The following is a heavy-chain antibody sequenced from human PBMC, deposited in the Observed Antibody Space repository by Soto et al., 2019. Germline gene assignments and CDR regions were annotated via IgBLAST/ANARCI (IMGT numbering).Heavy chain of an antibody. CDR2: IWSDGSIK. V-gene: IGHV3-33*01. J-gene: IGHJ4*02. Sequence: QVQLVESGGGVVQPGRSLRLSCAASGFTFSSYGTHWVRQAPGKGLEWVAVIWSDGSIKYYADSVKGRFTISRDNSKNTLFLQMNSLRPEDTAMYYCARRGSGTYSFEYWGQGTLVTVSS. CDR1: GFTFSSYG. CDR3: ARRGSGTYSFEY. D-gene: IGHD1-26*01.